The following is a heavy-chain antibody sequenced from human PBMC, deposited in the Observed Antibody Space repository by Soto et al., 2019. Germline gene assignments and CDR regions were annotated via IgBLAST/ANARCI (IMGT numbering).Heavy chain of an antibody. J-gene: IGHJ5*01. CDR3: ARGSYRLDYVSSSTCFDA. D-gene: IGHD3-10*02. CDR1: GESISSNYW. V-gene: IGHV4-4*02. CDR2: VYHSGST. Sequence: QVQLQESCPGLVKPSVTLSLTCTVSGESISSNYWWTWVRQPPGKGLEWIAEVYHSGSTNDNPSLNRRVTLSVDKSINRFSLRLSSVTASDTAVYYCARGSYRLDYVSSSTCFDAWGQGTMVNVFS.